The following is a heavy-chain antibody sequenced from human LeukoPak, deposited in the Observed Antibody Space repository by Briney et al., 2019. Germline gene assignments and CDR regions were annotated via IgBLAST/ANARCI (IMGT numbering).Heavy chain of an antibody. V-gene: IGHV3-30*18. J-gene: IGHJ3*02. CDR1: GFTFSSYG. D-gene: IGHD3-10*01. CDR2: ISDDGSNK. Sequence: PGRSLRLSCAASGFTFSSYGMHWVRQAPGKGLEWVAVISDDGSNKYYADSVKGRFTISRDNSKNTLYLQMNSLRAEDTAVYYCAKGHPPPFLWFGESHDAFDIWGQGTMVTVSS. CDR3: AKGHPPPFLWFGESHDAFDI.